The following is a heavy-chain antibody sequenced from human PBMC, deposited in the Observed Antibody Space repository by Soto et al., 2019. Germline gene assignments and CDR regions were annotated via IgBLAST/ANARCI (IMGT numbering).Heavy chain of an antibody. CDR1: GDSISTDY. CDR2: IYYGGST. J-gene: IGHJ4*02. Sequence: NPSATLSLTCTVSGDSISTDYWSWIRQSPGKGLEWIGFIYYGGSTNYNPSLKSRVTISVDTPKNQFSLKLSSVTAADTAVYYCAKNWNWGSLVHWGQGTLVTVSS. D-gene: IGHD7-27*01. V-gene: IGHV4-59*08. CDR3: AKNWNWGSLVH.